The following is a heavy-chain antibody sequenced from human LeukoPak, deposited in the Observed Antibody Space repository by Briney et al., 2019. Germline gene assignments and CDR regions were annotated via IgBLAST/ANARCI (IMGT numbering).Heavy chain of an antibody. Sequence: GGSLRLSCAASGFTFSSYGMHWVRQAPGKGLELVSVIWYDGSNKYYADSVKSRFTITRDNSKNTLYLQMNSLRAEDTAVYYCAKDQARNYYDSSGFDYWGQGTLVTVSS. CDR1: GFTFSSYG. CDR3: AKDQARNYYDSSGFDY. J-gene: IGHJ4*02. D-gene: IGHD3-22*01. V-gene: IGHV3-33*06. CDR2: IWYDGSNK.